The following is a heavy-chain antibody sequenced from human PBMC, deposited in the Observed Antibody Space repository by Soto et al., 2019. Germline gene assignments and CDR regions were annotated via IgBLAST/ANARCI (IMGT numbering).Heavy chain of an antibody. D-gene: IGHD6-13*01. J-gene: IGHJ6*03. Sequence: LSETLSLTCTFPGGSISSSSYYWGWIRQPPGKGLEWIGSIYYSGSTYYNPSLKSRVTISVDTSKNQFSLKLSSVTAADTAVYYCARPRADGPGIAAAGHYYYYYMDVWGKGTTVTVSS. CDR1: GGSISSSSYY. CDR2: IYYSGST. CDR3: ARPRADGPGIAAAGHYYYYYMDV. V-gene: IGHV4-39*01.